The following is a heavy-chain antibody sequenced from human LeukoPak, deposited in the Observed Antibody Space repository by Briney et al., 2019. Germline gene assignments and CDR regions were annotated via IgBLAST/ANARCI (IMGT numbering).Heavy chain of an antibody. Sequence: GGSLRLSCAVSGFTVSSNYMSWVRQAPGKGLEWVSVIYSGGSTYYADSVKGRFTISRDNSKNTLYLQMNSLRAEDTAVYYCARAGPYYYYGMDVWGQGTTVTVSS. J-gene: IGHJ6*02. CDR1: GFTVSSNY. CDR2: IYSGGST. CDR3: ARAGPYYYYGMDV. V-gene: IGHV3-53*01.